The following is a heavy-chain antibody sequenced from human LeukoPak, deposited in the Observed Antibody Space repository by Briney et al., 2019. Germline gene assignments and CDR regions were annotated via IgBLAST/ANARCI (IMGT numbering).Heavy chain of an antibody. V-gene: IGHV1-18*01. D-gene: IGHD6-19*01. CDR1: GYTFTSYG. CDR3: ARGYDSSGWYYYYYYGMDV. Sequence: ASVKVSYTASGYTFTSYGISWVRQAPGQGLEWMGWISAYNGNTNYPQKLQGRVTMTTDTSTSTAYMDMRSLRSDDTAVYYCARGYDSSGWYYYYYYGMDVWGQGTTVTVSS. CDR2: ISAYNGNT. J-gene: IGHJ6*02.